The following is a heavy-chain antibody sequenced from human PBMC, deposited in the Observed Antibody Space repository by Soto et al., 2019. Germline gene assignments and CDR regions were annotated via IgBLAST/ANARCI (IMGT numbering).Heavy chain of an antibody. CDR2: ISSSSSYI. CDR3: ARDSEDCSGGSCYHWYFDL. V-gene: IGHV3-21*01. J-gene: IGHJ2*01. D-gene: IGHD2-15*01. CDR1: GFTFSSYS. Sequence: EVQLVESGGGLVKPGGSLRLSCAASGFTFSSYSMNWVRQAPGKGLEWVSPISSSSSYIYYADSVKGRFTISRDNAKNSLYLQMNSLRAEDTAVYYCARDSEDCSGGSCYHWYFDLWGRGTLVTVSS.